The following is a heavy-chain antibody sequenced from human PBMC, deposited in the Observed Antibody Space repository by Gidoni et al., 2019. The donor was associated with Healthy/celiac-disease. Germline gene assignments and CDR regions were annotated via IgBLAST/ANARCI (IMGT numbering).Heavy chain of an antibody. J-gene: IGHJ5*02. V-gene: IGHV3-23*01. CDR1: GFTFSSYA. CDR2: ISGSGGST. Sequence: EVQLLESGGGLVQPGGSLRLSCAASGFTFSSYAMSWVRQAPGKGLEWVSAISGSGGSTYYADSVKGRFTISRDNSKNTLYLQMNSLRAEDTAVYYCAKDPPSGWYVSRYNWFDPWGQGTLVTVSS. CDR3: AKDPPSGWYVSRYNWFDP. D-gene: IGHD6-19*01.